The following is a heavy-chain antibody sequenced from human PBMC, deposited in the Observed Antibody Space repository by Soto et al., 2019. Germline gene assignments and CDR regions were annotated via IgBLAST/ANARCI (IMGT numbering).Heavy chain of an antibody. CDR2: ISYDGSNK. Sequence: QVQLVESGGGVVQPGRSLRLSCAASGFTFSSYAMHWVRQAPGKGLEWVAVISYDGSNKYYADSVKGRFTISRDNSKNXLXLXXNSLRAEDTAVYYCARGETYYYGSGSYPVIYGMDVWGQGTTVTVSS. CDR3: ARGETYYYGSGSYPVIYGMDV. V-gene: IGHV3-30-3*01. D-gene: IGHD3-10*01. J-gene: IGHJ6*02. CDR1: GFTFSSYA.